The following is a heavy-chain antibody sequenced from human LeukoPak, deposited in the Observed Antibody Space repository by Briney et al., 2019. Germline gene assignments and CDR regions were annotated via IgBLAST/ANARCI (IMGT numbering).Heavy chain of an antibody. V-gene: IGHV3-53*01. CDR3: AREVSMVRGVFDY. Sequence: GGSLRLSCAASGFIVSSNYMSWVRQAPGKGVEWVSVIYSGGSTYYSDSVKGRFTISRDNSKNTLYLQMNSLRAEDTAVYYCAREVSMVRGVFDYWGQGTLVTVSS. CDR1: GFIVSSNY. J-gene: IGHJ4*02. CDR2: IYSGGST. D-gene: IGHD3-10*01.